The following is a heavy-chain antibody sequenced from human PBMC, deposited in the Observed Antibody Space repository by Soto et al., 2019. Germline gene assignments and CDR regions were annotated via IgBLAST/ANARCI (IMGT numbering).Heavy chain of an antibody. Sequence: QLHLVQSGAEVKKAGSSVKVSCKASGGTVSSYAITWVRQAPGKGLEWMGVFIPIFVSAHYAPKFQGRITITADESTSTAYMELSGLTSEDTAIYYWARDVSSDTTGFRGYDLWGQGTQVTASS. D-gene: IGHD3-10*01. V-gene: IGHV1-69*01. J-gene: IGHJ4*02. CDR3: ARDVSSDTTGFRGYDL. CDR1: GGTVSSYA. CDR2: FIPIFVSA.